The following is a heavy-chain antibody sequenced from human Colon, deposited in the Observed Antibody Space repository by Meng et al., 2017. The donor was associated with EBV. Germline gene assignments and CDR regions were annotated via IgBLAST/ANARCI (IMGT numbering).Heavy chain of an antibody. CDR1: GFTFSSYP. Sequence: QVLVGGSGGGVVQPGKSLRFSCAASGFTFSSYPMHWVRQTPGKGMEWLAVISFDGSNQYYADSVKGRFTISRDNSENTVFLQMNNLGIEDTALYYCARDPYDFYNDNSGYHGPEYWGQGTLVTVSS. CDR3: ARDPYDFYNDNSGYHGPEY. CDR2: ISFDGSNQ. J-gene: IGHJ4*02. D-gene: IGHD3-22*01. V-gene: IGHV3-30*14.